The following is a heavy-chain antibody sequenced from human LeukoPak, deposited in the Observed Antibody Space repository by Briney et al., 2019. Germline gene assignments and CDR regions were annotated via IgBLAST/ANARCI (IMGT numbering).Heavy chain of an antibody. D-gene: IGHD3-10*01. Sequence: ASVKVSCKASGYTFPSYAMHWVRQAPGQRLEWMGWINAGNGNTKYSQKFQGRVTITRDTSASTAYMELSSLRSEDTAVYYCARAPGGYYFDYWGQGTLVTVSS. J-gene: IGHJ4*02. V-gene: IGHV1-3*01. CDR1: GYTFPSYA. CDR3: ARAPGGYYFDY. CDR2: INAGNGNT.